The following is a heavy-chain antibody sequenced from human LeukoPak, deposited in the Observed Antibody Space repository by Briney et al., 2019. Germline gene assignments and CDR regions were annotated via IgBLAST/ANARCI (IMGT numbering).Heavy chain of an antibody. CDR1: GLIFSDYY. CDR3: AREPYYDSSGYCLDY. Sequence: GGSLRLSCAVSGLIFSDYYMSWIRQAPGKGLEWVSYISSGGSSIYYADSVKGRFTISRDNAKNSLYLQMNSLRAEDTAVYYCAREPYYDSSGYCLDYWGQGNLVTVSS. CDR2: ISSGGSSI. J-gene: IGHJ4*02. V-gene: IGHV3-11*01. D-gene: IGHD3-22*01.